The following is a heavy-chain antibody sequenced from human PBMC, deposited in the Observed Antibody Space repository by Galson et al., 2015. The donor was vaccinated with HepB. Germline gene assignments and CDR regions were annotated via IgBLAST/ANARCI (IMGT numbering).Heavy chain of an antibody. CDR3: ARSPPGPNYYDSSHFDY. Sequence: SLRLSCAASGFTFSSYAMHWVRQAPGKGLEWVAVISYDGSNKYYADSVKGRFTISRDNSKNTLYLQMNSLRAEDTAVYYCARSPPGPNYYDSSHFDYWGQGTLVTVSS. J-gene: IGHJ4*02. D-gene: IGHD3-22*01. CDR1: GFTFSSYA. CDR2: ISYDGSNK. V-gene: IGHV3-30*04.